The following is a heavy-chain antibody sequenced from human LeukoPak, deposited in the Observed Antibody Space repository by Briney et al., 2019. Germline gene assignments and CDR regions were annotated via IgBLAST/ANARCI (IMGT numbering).Heavy chain of an antibody. V-gene: IGHV4-39*01. CDR1: GGSISSSSYY. CDR3: ARHAVYYFDY. CDR2: IYYSGST. J-gene: IGHJ4*02. Sequence: SETLSLTCTVSGGSISSSSYYWGWIRQPPGKGLEWIGSIYYSGSTYYNPSLKSRVTISVDTSKNQLSLKLSSVTAADTAVYYCARHAVYYFDYWGQGTLVTVSS.